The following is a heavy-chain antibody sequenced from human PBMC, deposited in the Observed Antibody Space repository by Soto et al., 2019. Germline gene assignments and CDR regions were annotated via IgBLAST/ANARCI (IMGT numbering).Heavy chain of an antibody. V-gene: IGHV3-48*03. CDR2: ISSSGSTI. D-gene: IGHD6-19*01. CDR3: ARDSRGWHYSHAFDI. Sequence: EVQLVESGGGLVQPGGSLRLSCAASGFTFSSYEMNWVRQAPGKGLEWVSYISSSGSTIYYADSVKGRFTISRDNAKKSLYLQMNSLRGEDTAVYYCARDSRGWHYSHAFDIWGQGTMVNVSS. J-gene: IGHJ3*02. CDR1: GFTFSSYE.